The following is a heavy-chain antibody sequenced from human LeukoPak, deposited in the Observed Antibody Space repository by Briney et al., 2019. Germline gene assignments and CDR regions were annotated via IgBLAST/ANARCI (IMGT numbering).Heavy chain of an antibody. CDR3: ARRVPTASHFDY. D-gene: IGHD2-2*01. CDR2: ISSSGSTM. CDR1: GFTFSNYE. J-gene: IGHJ4*02. V-gene: IGHV3-48*03. Sequence: GGSLRLSCAASGFTFSNYEMNWVSQAPGKGLEWVSYISSSGSTMFYADSVKGRFTISRDNAKNSLYLQMNSLRAEDTAVYYCARRVPTASHFDYWGQGTLVTVSS.